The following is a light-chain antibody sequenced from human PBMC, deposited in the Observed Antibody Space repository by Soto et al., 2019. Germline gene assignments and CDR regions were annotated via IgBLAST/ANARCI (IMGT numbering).Light chain of an antibody. Sequence: DIQLTQSPSFLSASVGDRVTITCRASQGISSYLAWYQQKPGKAPKLLIYAASTLQSGVPSRFSGSGSGTEFTLTISSLQPEDFATYYGQQLNSYPGFGPGTKVDIK. J-gene: IGKJ3*01. V-gene: IGKV1-9*01. CDR3: QQLNSYPG. CDR2: AAS. CDR1: QGISSY.